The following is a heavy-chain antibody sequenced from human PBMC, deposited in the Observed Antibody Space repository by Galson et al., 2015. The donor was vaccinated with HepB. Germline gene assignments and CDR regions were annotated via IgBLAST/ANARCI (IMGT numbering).Heavy chain of an antibody. Sequence: SVKVSCKASGGTFSTYTISWVQQAPGQGLEWMGGITPIFGTANSAQEFQGRVTITADESTSTADMERSNLRSEDTVVYYFGREGTAAPTNPVDNWGQGTQVTVSS. D-gene: IGHD6-13*01. J-gene: IGHJ4*02. V-gene: IGHV1-69*13. CDR3: GREGTAAPTNPVDN. CDR2: ITPIFGTA. CDR1: GGTFSTYT.